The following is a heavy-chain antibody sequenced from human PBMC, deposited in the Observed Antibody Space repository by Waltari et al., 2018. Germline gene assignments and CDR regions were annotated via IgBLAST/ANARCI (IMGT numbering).Heavy chain of an antibody. Sequence: GGVVQPGTSLRLSCAASGFTFSSHGMHWVRQAPGKGLEWVAGISYDGSDEYYADSVKGRFIISRDNSKNTLYLRMNSLRLEDTAVYYCAKDGAWTTVFYFESWGQGTLVPVSS. J-gene: IGHJ4*02. CDR1: GFTFSSHG. CDR3: AKDGAWTTVFYFES. D-gene: IGHD4-17*01. CDR2: ISYDGSDE. V-gene: IGHV3-30*18.